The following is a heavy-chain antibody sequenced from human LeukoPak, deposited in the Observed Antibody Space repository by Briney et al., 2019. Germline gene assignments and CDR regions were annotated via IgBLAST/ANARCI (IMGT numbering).Heavy chain of an antibody. V-gene: IGHV1-69*04. Sequence: GASVKVSCKASGGTFSSYAISWVRQAPGQGLEWMGRIIPILGIANYAQKFQGSVTITADKSTSTAYMELSSLRSEDTAVYYCASLVGATRIGLGWGQGTLVTVSS. J-gene: IGHJ4*02. CDR1: GGTFSSYA. D-gene: IGHD1-26*01. CDR3: ASLVGATRIGLG. CDR2: IIPILGIA.